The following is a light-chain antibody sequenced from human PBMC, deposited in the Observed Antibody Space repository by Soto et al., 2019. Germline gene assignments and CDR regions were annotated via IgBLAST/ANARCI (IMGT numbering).Light chain of an antibody. CDR1: SSNIGAGYD. CDR2: GNS. V-gene: IGLV1-40*01. CDR3: QSYDSSLSGWV. Sequence: QSVLTQPPSVSGAPGQRVTISCTGSSSNIGAGYDVHWYQQLPGTAPKLLIYGNSNRPSGFPDRFSGSKSGTSASLAIPGLQAEDEADYYCQSYDSSLSGWVFGGGTKLTVL. J-gene: IGLJ3*02.